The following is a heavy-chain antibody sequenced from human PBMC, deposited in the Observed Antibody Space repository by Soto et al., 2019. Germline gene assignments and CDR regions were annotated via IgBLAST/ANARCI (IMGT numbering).Heavy chain of an antibody. J-gene: IGHJ4*02. CDR1: GYTFTSYG. D-gene: IGHD3-3*01. V-gene: IGHV1-18*01. Sequence: VQLVQSGAEVKKPGASAKVSCKASGYTFTSYGISWVRQAPGQGLEWMGWISDYNGNTKYAQKRQGRVTMTTATSTRTAYRELRSRKSDDSAVYYCPRTYVDFWSGYYTRQDCGYWGQGPRVPVSP. CDR3: PRTYVDFWSGYYTRQDCGY. CDR2: ISDYNGNT.